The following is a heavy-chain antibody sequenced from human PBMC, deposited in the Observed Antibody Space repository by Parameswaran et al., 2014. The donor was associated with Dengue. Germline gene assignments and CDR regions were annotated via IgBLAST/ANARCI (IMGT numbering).Heavy chain of an antibody. CDR3: TRGGPNYFDY. J-gene: IGHJ4*02. CDR2: IYSGGST. V-gene: IGHV3-53*04. Sequence: VRQAPGKGLEWVSVIYSGGSTYYSDSVKGRFTISRHNFKNILYLQMNSLRPEDTAVYYCTRGGPNYFDYWGQGTLVTVSS.